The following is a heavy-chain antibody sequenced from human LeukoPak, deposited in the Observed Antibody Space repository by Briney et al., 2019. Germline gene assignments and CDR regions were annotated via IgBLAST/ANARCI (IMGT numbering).Heavy chain of an antibody. J-gene: IGHJ4*02. D-gene: IGHD5-18*01. V-gene: IGHV3-23*01. Sequence: GGSLRLSCAASGFTFSSYAMSWFRQAPGKGLEWVSGISGSGIGGRTHYADSVKGRFTISRDNSKNTLYLQMNSLRAEDTAVYYCAKSHRAYSYGDKEIDYWGQGTLVTVSS. CDR3: AKSHRAYSYGDKEIDY. CDR1: GFTFSSYA. CDR2: ISGSGIGGRT.